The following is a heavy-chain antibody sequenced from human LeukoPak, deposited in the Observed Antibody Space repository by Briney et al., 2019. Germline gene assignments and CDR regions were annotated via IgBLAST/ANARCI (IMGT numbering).Heavy chain of an antibody. CDR3: ARLFHPALSGNYPFDY. V-gene: IGHV4-59*01. D-gene: IGHD1-26*01. CDR2: IYYSGST. CDR1: GGSINSYC. Sequence: SETLSLTCTVSGGSINSYCWSWIRQPPGKGLKWIAYIYYSGSTSYNPSLKSRVTISVDTSKNQFSLKLNSVTAADTAMYYCARLFHPALSGNYPFDYWGQGTLVTVSS. J-gene: IGHJ4*02.